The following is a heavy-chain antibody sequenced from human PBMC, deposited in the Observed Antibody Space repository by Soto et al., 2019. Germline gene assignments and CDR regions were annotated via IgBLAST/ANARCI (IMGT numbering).Heavy chain of an antibody. CDR3: ARTFDTITYYSDY. CDR1: EFSFSSYA. V-gene: IGHV3-30-3*01. Sequence: GGSLRLSCTASEFSFSSYAMHWIRRSPGKGLEWVAVISFNGNSLHYADSVKDRFTISRDNSKSTLYLQMNNVRTEDTAVYYCARTFDTITYYSDYWGQGTLVTVSS. J-gene: IGHJ4*02. D-gene: IGHD3-9*01. CDR2: ISFNGNSL.